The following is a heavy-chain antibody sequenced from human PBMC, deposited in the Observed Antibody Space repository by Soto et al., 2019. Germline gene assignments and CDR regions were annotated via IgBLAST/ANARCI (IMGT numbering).Heavy chain of an antibody. V-gene: IGHV1-18*01. CDR2: ISAYNGNT. CDR3: ARDHRFSPPGRFDI. J-gene: IGHJ3*02. CDR1: GYTFSSYG. Sequence: AASVKVSCKASGYTFSSYGISWVRQAPGQGLEWMGWISAYNGNTNYAQKLQGRVTMTTDTSTSTAYVELRSLRSDDTAVYYCARDHRFSPPGRFDIWGQGTMVTVSS. D-gene: IGHD3-3*01.